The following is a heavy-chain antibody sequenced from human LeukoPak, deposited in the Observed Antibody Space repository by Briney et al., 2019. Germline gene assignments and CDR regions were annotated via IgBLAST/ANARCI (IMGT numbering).Heavy chain of an antibody. CDR3: AKDRDCSSTSCYGGNY. D-gene: IGHD2-2*01. Sequence: PGGSLRLSCAASGFTFSSYAMSWVRQAPGKGLEWVSAISGSGGSTYYADSVKGPFTISRDNSKNTLYLQMNSLRAEDTAGYYCAKDRDCSSTSCYGGNYWGQGTLVTVSS. J-gene: IGHJ4*02. CDR2: ISGSGGST. V-gene: IGHV3-23*01. CDR1: GFTFSSYA.